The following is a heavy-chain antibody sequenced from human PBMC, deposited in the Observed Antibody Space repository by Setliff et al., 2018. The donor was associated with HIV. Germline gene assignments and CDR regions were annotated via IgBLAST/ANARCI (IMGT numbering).Heavy chain of an antibody. CDR1: GASISSHNYY. J-gene: IGHJ4*02. CDR3: TIPASSLAPN. CDR2: IRSSGDT. V-gene: IGHV4-39*01. Sequence: SETLSLTCTVSGASISSHNYYWGWIRQSPGKGLGWIASIRSSGDTYYNPSLQSRVIISVDTSNNQISLKLTSVTAADTAVYYCTIPASSLAPNWGRGTQVTVSS.